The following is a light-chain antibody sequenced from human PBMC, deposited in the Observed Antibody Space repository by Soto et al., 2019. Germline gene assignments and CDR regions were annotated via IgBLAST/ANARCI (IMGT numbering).Light chain of an antibody. CDR1: SSDVGGYNY. J-gene: IGLJ1*01. CDR2: EVS. CDR3: SSYAGSNNKV. V-gene: IGLV2-8*01. Sequence: QSALTQPASVSGSPGQSITISCTGTSSDVGGYNYVSWYQQHPGKAPKLMIYEVSNRPSGVPDRFSGSKSGNTASLTVSGLQAEDEADYYCSSYAGSNNKVFGTGTKVTVL.